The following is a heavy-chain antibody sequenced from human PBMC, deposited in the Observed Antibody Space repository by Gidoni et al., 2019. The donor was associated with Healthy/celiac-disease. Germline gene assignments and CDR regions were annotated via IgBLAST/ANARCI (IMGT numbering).Heavy chain of an antibody. V-gene: IGHV1-2*02. Sequence: EVKKPGASVKVSCKASGYTFTGYYLHWVRQAPGQGLEWMGWINPNSGGTNYEQKFQGRVTMTRDTSISTAYMELSRLRSDDTAVYYCARDYGDYDGLDYWGQGTLVTVSS. D-gene: IGHD4-17*01. CDR1: GYTFTGYY. J-gene: IGHJ4*02. CDR2: INPNSGGT. CDR3: ARDYGDYDGLDY.